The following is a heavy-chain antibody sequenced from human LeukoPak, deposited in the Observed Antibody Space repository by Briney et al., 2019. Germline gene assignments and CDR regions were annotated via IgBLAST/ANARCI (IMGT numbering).Heavy chain of an antibody. D-gene: IGHD6-19*01. CDR2: IYPGDSDT. Sequence: GESLKISCKGSGYSFISYWIAWVRQMPGKGLEWMGIIYPGDSDTRYSPSFQGQVTISADKSISTAYLQWSSLKASDSAIYYCARRQREWLNRPLDYWGQGTLVTVSS. J-gene: IGHJ4*02. CDR3: ARRQREWLNRPLDY. V-gene: IGHV5-51*01. CDR1: GYSFISYW.